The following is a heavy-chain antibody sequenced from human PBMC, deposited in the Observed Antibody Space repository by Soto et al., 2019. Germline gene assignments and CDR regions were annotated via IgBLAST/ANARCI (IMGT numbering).Heavy chain of an antibody. CDR1: GFTFSSYA. Sequence: LRLSCAASGFTFSSYAMSWVRQAPGKGLEWVSTISGSGGSTYYADSVKGRFTISRDNSKNTLYLQMNSLRAEDTAVYYCARPTTVTTLYLYWGQGTLVTVYS. D-gene: IGHD4-17*01. V-gene: IGHV3-23*01. CDR3: ARPTTVTTLYLY. J-gene: IGHJ4*02. CDR2: ISGSGGST.